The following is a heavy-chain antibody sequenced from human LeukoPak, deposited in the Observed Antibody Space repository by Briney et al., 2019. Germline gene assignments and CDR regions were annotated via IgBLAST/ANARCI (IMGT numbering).Heavy chain of an antibody. CDR2: IRYDGSNK. Sequence: GGSLRLSCAASGFTFSSYGMHWVRQAPGKGLEGVAFIRYDGSNKYYADSVKGRFTISRDNSKNTLYLQMNSLRAEDTAVYYCARDRGYCSSTSCYRFRFDPWGQGTLVTVSS. CDR1: GFTFSSYG. J-gene: IGHJ5*02. D-gene: IGHD2-2*02. V-gene: IGHV3-30*02. CDR3: ARDRGYCSSTSCYRFRFDP.